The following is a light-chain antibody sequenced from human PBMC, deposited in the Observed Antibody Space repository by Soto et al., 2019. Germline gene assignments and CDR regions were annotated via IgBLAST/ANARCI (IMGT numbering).Light chain of an antibody. J-gene: IGKJ2*01. CDR3: QHYDNLPYT. CDR2: DAS. Sequence: DIQLTQSPSFLSASVGDRVTITCRASQGISNYLHWYQQKPGKAPKLLIYDASNLETGVPSRFSGSGSGSDFTFTISGLQPEDIATYYCQHYDNLPYTFGQGTKLEIK. V-gene: IGKV1-33*01. CDR1: QGISNY.